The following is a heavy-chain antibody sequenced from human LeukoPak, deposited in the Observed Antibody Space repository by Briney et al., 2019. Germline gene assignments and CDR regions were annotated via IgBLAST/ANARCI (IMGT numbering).Heavy chain of an antibody. CDR2: ISGSGGST. CDR3: ARTRKTHYYDSSGYYSLHFDY. J-gene: IGHJ4*02. CDR1: GFTFSSYA. Sequence: GSLRLSCAASGFTFSSYAMSWVRQAPGKGLEWVSAISGSGGSTYYADSVKGRFTISRDNSKNTLYLQMNSLRAEDTAVYYCARTRKTHYYDSSGYYSLHFDYWGQGTLVTVSS. V-gene: IGHV3-23*01. D-gene: IGHD3-22*01.